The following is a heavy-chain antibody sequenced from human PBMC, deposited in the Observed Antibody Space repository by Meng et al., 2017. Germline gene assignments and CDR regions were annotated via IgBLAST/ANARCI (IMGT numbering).Heavy chain of an antibody. CDR3: ARNLLHCSGGSCYSQPDAFDI. V-gene: IGHV1-69*05. D-gene: IGHD2-15*01. CDR1: GGTFSSYA. CDR2: IIPIFGTA. Sequence: SVKVSCKASGGTFSSYAISWVRQAPGQGLEWMGGIIPIFGTANYAQKFQGRVTITTDESTSTAYMELSSLRSEDTAVYYCARNLLHCSGGSCYSQPDAFDIWGQGTMVTVSS. J-gene: IGHJ3*02.